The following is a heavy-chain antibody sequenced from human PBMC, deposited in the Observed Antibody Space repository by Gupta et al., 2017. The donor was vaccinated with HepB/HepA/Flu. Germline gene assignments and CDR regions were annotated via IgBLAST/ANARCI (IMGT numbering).Heavy chain of an antibody. V-gene: IGHV4-31*02. CDR3: ASARLRFWSGYYMIGKPQEYGMDV. J-gene: IGHJ6*02. CDR2: YSGST. D-gene: IGHD3-3*01. Sequence: YSGSTYYNPSLKSRVTISVDTSKNQFSLKLSSVTAADTAVYYCASARLRFWSGYYMIGKPQEYGMDVWGQGTTVTVSS.